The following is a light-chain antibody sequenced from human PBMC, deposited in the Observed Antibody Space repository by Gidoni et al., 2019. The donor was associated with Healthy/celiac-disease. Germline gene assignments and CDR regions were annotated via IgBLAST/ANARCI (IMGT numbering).Light chain of an antibody. J-gene: IGLJ3*02. CDR1: KWGDKY. CDR3: HAWYSSTARV. V-gene: IGLV3-1*01. Sequence: SYELTQPPSVSVSPGQTASITCSGDKWGDKYACWYQQKQGQSPVLVIYQDSKRPSGIPERFSGSNSGNTATLTISGTQSMDEADYYCHAWYSSTARVFGGGTKLTVL. CDR2: QDS.